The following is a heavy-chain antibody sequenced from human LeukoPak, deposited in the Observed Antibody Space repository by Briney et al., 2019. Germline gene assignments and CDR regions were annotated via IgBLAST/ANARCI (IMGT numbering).Heavy chain of an antibody. V-gene: IGHV1-18*01. Sequence: ASVKVSCKASGYTFTSYGISWVRQAPGQGLEWMGWISAYNGNTNYAQKLQGRVTMTTDTSTSTAYMELRSLRSEDTAVYYCARLHSPNYDFWSGYVPYYFDYWGQGTLVTVSS. D-gene: IGHD3-3*01. CDR1: GYTFTSYG. CDR2: ISAYNGNT. J-gene: IGHJ4*02. CDR3: ARLHSPNYDFWSGYVPYYFDY.